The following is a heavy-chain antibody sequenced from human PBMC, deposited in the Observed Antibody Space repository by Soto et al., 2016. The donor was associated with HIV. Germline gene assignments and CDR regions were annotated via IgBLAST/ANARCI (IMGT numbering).Heavy chain of an antibody. CDR3: ARVKSSSHYGDAFDV. D-gene: IGHD6-13*01. V-gene: IGHV4-31*03. CDR1: GGSISSGNYY. Sequence: QVQLQESGPGLVKPSQTLSLNCSVSGGSISSGNYYWSWVRQHPGKGLEWIGYIYYSGNTYYNPSLKSRISISVDTSKNQFSLQLTSLTVADTAVYYCARVKSSSHYGDAFDVWALGTMVTVS. CDR2: IYYSGNT. J-gene: IGHJ3*01.